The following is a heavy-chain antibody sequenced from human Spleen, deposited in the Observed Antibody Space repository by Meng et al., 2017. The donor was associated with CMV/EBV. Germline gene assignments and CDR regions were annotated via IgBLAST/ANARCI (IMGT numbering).Heavy chain of an antibody. J-gene: IGHJ4*02. D-gene: IGHD6-13*01. CDR2: ISGSSSYI. V-gene: IGHV3-21*01. CDR1: GFTFSSYA. Sequence: GESLKISCAASGFTFSSYAMTWVRRAPGKGLEWVSSISGSSSYIYYADSVKGRFTISRDNAKNSLYLQMNSLRAEDTAVYYCARWGSSSSSYWGQGTLVTVSS. CDR3: ARWGSSSSSY.